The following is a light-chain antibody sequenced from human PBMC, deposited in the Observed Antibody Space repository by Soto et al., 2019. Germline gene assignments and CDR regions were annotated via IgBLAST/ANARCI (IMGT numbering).Light chain of an antibody. J-gene: IGLJ1*01. Sequence: QSALTQPASVSGFPGRSITISCTGTSSDVGAYKYVSWYQQHPGKAPKVMIYDVSNRPSGVSNRFSGSKSGNTASLTISRLQVEDEADYFCSSYSCSSTLFVFGTGTKVTVL. CDR2: DVS. CDR1: SSDVGAYKY. V-gene: IGLV2-14*03. CDR3: SSYSCSSTLFV.